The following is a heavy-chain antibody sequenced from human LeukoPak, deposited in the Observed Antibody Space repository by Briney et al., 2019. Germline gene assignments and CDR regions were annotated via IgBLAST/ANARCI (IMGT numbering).Heavy chain of an antibody. Sequence: SETLSLTCAVYGGSFSGYYWSWIRQPPGKGLEWFGEINHSGSTNYNPSLKSRVTISVDTSKNQFSLKLSSVTAADTAVYYCASLSPDYGAAYWYFDLWGRGTLVTVSS. V-gene: IGHV4-34*01. CDR3: ASLSPDYGAAYWYFDL. D-gene: IGHD4-17*01. CDR2: INHSGST. CDR1: GGSFSGYY. J-gene: IGHJ2*01.